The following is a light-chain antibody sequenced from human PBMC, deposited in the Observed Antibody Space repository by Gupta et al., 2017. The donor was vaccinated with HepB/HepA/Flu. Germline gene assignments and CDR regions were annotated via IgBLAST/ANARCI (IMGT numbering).Light chain of an antibody. CDR2: KAS. J-gene: IGKJ2*01. Sequence: DIQMTQSPSTLSASVGDSVTITCRASQSVSTWLNWYQQKPGKAPKLLIYKASSLESGVPSRFSGSGSGTEFTLTISSLQPDDFATYYCQQYKSFGQGTKLEIK. V-gene: IGKV1-5*03. CDR1: QSVSTW. CDR3: QQYKS.